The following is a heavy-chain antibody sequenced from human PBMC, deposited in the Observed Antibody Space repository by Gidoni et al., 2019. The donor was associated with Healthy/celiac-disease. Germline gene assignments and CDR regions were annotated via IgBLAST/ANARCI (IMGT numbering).Heavy chain of an antibody. Sequence: QVQLVQSGAEVKKPGSSVKVSCKASGSTFSSYAISWVRQAPGQGLEWMGGIIPIFGTANYAQKFQGRVTITADESTSTAYMELSSLRSEDTAVYYCASAGTMGPHSYYYYGMDVWGQGTTVTVSS. CDR2: IIPIFGTA. CDR1: GSTFSSYA. J-gene: IGHJ6*02. V-gene: IGHV1-69*01. CDR3: ASAGTMGPHSYYYYGMDV. D-gene: IGHD1-7*01.